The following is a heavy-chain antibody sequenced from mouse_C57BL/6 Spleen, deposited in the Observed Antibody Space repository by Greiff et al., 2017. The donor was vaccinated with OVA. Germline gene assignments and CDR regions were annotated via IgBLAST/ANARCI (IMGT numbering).Heavy chain of an antibody. J-gene: IGHJ2*01. Sequence: QVQLQQPGAELVMPGASVKLSCKASGYTFTSYWMHWVKQRPGQGLVWIGEIDPSDSYTNYNQKFKGKSTLTVDKSSSTAYMQLSSLTSEDSAVYYCARVGYGYFDYWGQGTTLTVSS. CDR2: IDPSDSYT. V-gene: IGHV1-69*01. D-gene: IGHD1-1*01. CDR3: ARVGYGYFDY. CDR1: GYTFTSYW.